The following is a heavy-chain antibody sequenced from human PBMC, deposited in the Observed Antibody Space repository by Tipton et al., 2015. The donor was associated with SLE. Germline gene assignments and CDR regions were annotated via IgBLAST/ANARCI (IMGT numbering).Heavy chain of an antibody. V-gene: IGHV4-34*01. CDR1: GGSFSGYY. CDR2: INHSGST. Sequence: TLSLTCAVYGGSFSGYYWTWIRQPPGKGLEWIGEINHSGSTNYNPSLKSQVTISIDTSKNQFSLKLSSVTAADTAMYYCARGKGGVIARPYYYGMDVWGQGTTVTVSS. CDR3: ARGKGGVIARPYYYGMDV. D-gene: IGHD2-21*01. J-gene: IGHJ6*02.